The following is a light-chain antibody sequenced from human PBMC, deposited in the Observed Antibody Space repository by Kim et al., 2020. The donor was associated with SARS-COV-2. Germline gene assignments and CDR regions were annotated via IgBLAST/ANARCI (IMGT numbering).Light chain of an antibody. CDR2: GAS. CDR1: QSISDD. CDR3: QQNYKTPYP. V-gene: IGKV1-39*01. J-gene: IGKJ2*01. Sequence: SASVGDRVTITCRSSQSISDDLNWYQQKPGKAPKLLIYGASTLQSGVPPRFSGGGSGTHFTLTISSLQPEDSATYYCQQNYKTPYPFGQGTKLEI.